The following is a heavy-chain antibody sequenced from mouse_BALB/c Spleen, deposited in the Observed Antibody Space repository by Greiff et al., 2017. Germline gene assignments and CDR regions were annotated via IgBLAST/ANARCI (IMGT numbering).Heavy chain of an antibody. CDR3: AREGYDEGLYAMDY. CDR1: GFNIKDTY. J-gene: IGHJ4*01. D-gene: IGHD2-14*01. Sequence: EVQLQQSGAELVKPGASVKLSCTASGFNIKDTYMHWVKQRPGHGLEWIGEILPGSGSTNYNEKFKGKATFTADTSSNTAYMQLSSLTSEDSAVYYCAREGYDEGLYAMDYWGQGTSVTVSS. V-gene: IGHV14-3*02. CDR2: ILPGSGST.